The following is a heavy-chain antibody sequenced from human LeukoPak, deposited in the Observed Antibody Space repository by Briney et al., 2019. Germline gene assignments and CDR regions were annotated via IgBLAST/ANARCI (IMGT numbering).Heavy chain of an antibody. Sequence: ASVKVSCKASGYTFTGYYMHWVRQAPGQGLEWMGWINPNCGGTNYAQKFQGRVTMTRDTSISTAYMELSRLRSDDTAVYYCARARRDIVVRFDYWGQGTLVTVSS. V-gene: IGHV1-2*02. CDR1: GYTFTGYY. D-gene: IGHD2-2*01. CDR3: ARARRDIVVRFDY. CDR2: INPNCGGT. J-gene: IGHJ4*02.